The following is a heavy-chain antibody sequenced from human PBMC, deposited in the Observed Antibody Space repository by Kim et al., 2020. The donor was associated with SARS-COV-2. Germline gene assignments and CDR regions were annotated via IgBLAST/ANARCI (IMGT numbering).Heavy chain of an antibody. V-gene: IGHV3-74*01. CDR1: GFTFRSYW. J-gene: IGHJ4*02. CDR3: TRVTSGGYYDY. Sequence: GGSLRLSCAASGFTFRSYWMHWVRQAPGKGLLWVSRVNTDGSSTIYADSVKGRFTISRDNAKNTLYLQMNSLRADDTAVYYCTRVTSGGYYDYWGQGTLVTVSS. D-gene: IGHD6-19*01. CDR2: VNTDGSST.